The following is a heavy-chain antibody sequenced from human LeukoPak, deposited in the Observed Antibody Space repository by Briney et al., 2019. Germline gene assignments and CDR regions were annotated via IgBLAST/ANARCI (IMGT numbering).Heavy chain of an antibody. CDR3: ARGASGVYTVTTSWFDP. CDR2: INPNSGGT. D-gene: IGHD4-17*01. J-gene: IGHJ5*02. V-gene: IGHV1-2*02. CDR1: GYTFTGYY. Sequence: ASVKVSCKASGYTFTGYYMHWVRQAPRQGLERMGWINPNSGGTNYAQKFQGRVTMTRDTSISTAYMELSRLRSDDTAVYYCARGASGVYTVTTSWFDPWGQGTLVTVSS.